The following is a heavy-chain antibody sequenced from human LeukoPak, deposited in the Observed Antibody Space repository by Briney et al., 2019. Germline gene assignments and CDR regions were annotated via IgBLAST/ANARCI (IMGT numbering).Heavy chain of an antibody. CDR2: INPNSGDT. Sequence: ASVKVSCKASGYTFAAYYMHWVRQAPGQGLEWMGWINPNSGDTNYAQKFQGRVTMTRDTSISTAYMELSRLRSDDTAVYYCARYYNWNYGRLDPWGQGTLVTVSS. V-gene: IGHV1-2*02. D-gene: IGHD1-7*01. J-gene: IGHJ5*02. CDR1: GYTFAAYY. CDR3: ARYYNWNYGRLDP.